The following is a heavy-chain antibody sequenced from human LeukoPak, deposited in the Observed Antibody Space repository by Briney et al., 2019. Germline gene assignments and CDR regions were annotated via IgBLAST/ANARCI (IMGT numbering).Heavy chain of an antibody. CDR3: ASHDYGTCFDY. J-gene: IGHJ4*02. V-gene: IGHV4-59*01. CDR1: GGSISSYY. Sequence: PSETLSLTCTVSGGSISSYYWSWIRQPPGKGLEWIGYIYYSGSTNYNPSLKSRVTISVDTSKNQFSLKLSSATAADTAVYYCASHDYGTCFDYWGQGTLVTVSS. D-gene: IGHD4-17*01. CDR2: IYYSGST.